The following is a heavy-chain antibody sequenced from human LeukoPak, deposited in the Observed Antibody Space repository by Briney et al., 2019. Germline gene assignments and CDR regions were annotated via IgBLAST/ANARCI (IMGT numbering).Heavy chain of an antibody. CDR3: AKISRSSSSRGYYYYMDV. D-gene: IGHD6-6*01. V-gene: IGHV3-23*01. Sequence: GGSLRLSCAASGFTFSSYGVSWVRQAPGKGLEWVSAISGSGGSTYYADSVKGRFTISRDNSKNTLYLQMNSLRAEDTAVYYCAKISRSSSSRGYYYYMDVWGKGTTVTVSS. CDR1: GFTFSSYG. CDR2: ISGSGGST. J-gene: IGHJ6*03.